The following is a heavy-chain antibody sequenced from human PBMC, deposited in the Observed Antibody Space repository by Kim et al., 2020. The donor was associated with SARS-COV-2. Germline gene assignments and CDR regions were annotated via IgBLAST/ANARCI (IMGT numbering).Heavy chain of an antibody. CDR2: TYYRSKWYN. CDR1: GDSVSSNSAA. D-gene: IGHD6-13*01. CDR3: ARDLWPSAAGTRINYYYYGMDV. Sequence: SQTLSLTCAISGDSVSSNSAAWNWIRQSPSRGLEWLGRTYYRSKWYNDYAVSVKSRITINPDTSKNQFSLQLNSVTPEDTAVYYCARDLWPSAAGTRINYYYYGMDVWGQGTTITVSS. J-gene: IGHJ6*02. V-gene: IGHV6-1*01.